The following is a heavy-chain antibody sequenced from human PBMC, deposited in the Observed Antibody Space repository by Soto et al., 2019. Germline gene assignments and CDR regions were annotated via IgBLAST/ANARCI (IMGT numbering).Heavy chain of an antibody. CDR1: GFTFSNVW. Sequence: EVQLVESGGGLVKPGGSLSLSCAASGFTFSNVWMSWVRQAPGKGLEWVGRIKRRADGGTTDYATPVRGRFTVSRDDSKNTLYLQMNSLKPEDTAVYYCTAGYCSGGSCYSVAYWGQGTLVTVSS. V-gene: IGHV3-15*01. CDR2: IKRRADGGTT. J-gene: IGHJ4*02. CDR3: TAGYCSGGSCYSVAY. D-gene: IGHD2-15*01.